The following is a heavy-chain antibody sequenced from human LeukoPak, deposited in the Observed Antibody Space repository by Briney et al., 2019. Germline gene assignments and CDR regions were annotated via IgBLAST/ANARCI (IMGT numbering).Heavy chain of an antibody. V-gene: IGHV4-59*08. Sequence: TSETLSLTCTASGGSISSYYWSWIRQPPGKGLEWIGYIYYSGGTNYNPSLKSRVTISVDTSKNQFSLKLSSVTAADTAVYYCARRYSSGLDAFDIWGQGTMVTVSS. CDR1: GGSISSYY. D-gene: IGHD6-19*01. CDR3: ARRYSSGLDAFDI. J-gene: IGHJ3*02. CDR2: IYYSGGT.